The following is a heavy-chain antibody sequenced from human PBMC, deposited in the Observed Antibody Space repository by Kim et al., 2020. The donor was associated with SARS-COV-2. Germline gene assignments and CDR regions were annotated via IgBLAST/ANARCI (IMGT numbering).Heavy chain of an antibody. D-gene: IGHD6-19*01. CDR1: GGSFSGYY. CDR3: ARGTGYSSGWWAY. CDR2: INHSGST. J-gene: IGHJ4*02. V-gene: IGHV4-34*01. Sequence: SETLSLTCAVYGGSFSGYYWSWIRQPPGKGLEWIGEINHSGSTNYNPSLKSRVTISVDTSKNQFSLKLSSVTAADTAVYYCARGTGYSSGWWAYWGQGTLVTVSS.